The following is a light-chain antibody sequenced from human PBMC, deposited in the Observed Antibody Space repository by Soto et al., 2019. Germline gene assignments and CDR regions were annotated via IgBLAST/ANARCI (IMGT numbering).Light chain of an antibody. Sequence: DIVMTQSPDSLAVSLGERATINCKSSQSVLYSSNNKNYLAWYRQKPGQPPKLLIYWASTRESGVPDRFRGSGSGTDFTLTINSLQAEDVAVYYCQQYYSTPFTFGPGNTVDLK. CDR3: QQYYSTPFT. CDR1: QSVLYSSNNKNY. J-gene: IGKJ3*01. V-gene: IGKV4-1*01. CDR2: WAS.